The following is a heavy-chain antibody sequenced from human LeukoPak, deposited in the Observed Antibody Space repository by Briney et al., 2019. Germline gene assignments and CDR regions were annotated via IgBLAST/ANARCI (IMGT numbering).Heavy chain of an antibody. J-gene: IGHJ5*02. D-gene: IGHD3-10*01. CDR3: ARQRWVGDNWFDP. CDR1: GGSISSYY. CDR2: IYYSGST. Sequence: PSETLSLTCTVSGGSISSYYWSWIRQPPGKGLEWIGYIYYSGSTNYSPSLKSRVTISVDTSKNQFSLKLSSVTAADTAVYYCARQRWVGDNWFDPWGQGTLVTVSS. V-gene: IGHV4-59*08.